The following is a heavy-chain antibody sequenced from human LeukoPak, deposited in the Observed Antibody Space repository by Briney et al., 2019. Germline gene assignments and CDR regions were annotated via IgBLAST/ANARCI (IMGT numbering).Heavy chain of an antibody. CDR2: IYPGDSDT. J-gene: IGHJ4*02. CDR3: ARRRDLYSGSYYPFDY. V-gene: IGHV5-51*01. D-gene: IGHD1-26*01. CDR1: GYSFTTYW. Sequence: GESLRISCKGSGYSFTTYWIGWVRQMPGKGLEWMGIIYPGDSDTRYSPSFQGQVTISADKSISTAYLQWSSLKASDTAMYYCARRRDLYSGSYYPFDYWGQGTLVTVSS.